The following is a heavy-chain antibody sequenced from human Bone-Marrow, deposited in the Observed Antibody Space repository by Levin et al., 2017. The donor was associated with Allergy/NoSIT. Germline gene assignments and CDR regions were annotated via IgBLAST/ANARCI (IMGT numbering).Heavy chain of an antibody. J-gene: IGHJ4*02. CDR2: IYYSGIT. D-gene: IGHD2-2*01. CDR3: ARARFAYDYGDY. Sequence: SQTLSLTCTVSGGSISSYYWSWIRQPPGKGLEWIGYIYYSGITNYNPSLKSRVSISVDTSKNQFSLKLSSVTAADTAVYYCARARFAYDYGDYWGQGTLVTVSS. CDR1: GGSISSYY. V-gene: IGHV4-59*01.